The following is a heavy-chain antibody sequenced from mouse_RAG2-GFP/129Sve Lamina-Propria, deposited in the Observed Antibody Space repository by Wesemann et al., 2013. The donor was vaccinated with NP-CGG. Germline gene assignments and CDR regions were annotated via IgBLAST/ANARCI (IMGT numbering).Heavy chain of an antibody. CDR3: ASHSHYYGRTFFDY. CDR1: GYSITSGYY. Sequence: DVQLQESGPGLVKPSQSLSLTCSVTGYSITSGYYWNWIRQFPGNKLEWMGYISYDGSNNYNPSLKNRISITRDTSKNQFFLKLNSVTTEDTATYYCASHSHYYGRTFFDYWGQGTTLTVSS. CDR2: ISYDGSN. D-gene: IGHD1-1*01. V-gene: IGHV3-6*01. J-gene: IGHJ2*01.